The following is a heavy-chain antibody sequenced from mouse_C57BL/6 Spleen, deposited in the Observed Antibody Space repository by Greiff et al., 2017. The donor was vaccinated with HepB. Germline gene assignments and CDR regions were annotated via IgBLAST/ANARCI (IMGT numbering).Heavy chain of an antibody. CDR1: GFTFSSYG. D-gene: IGHD2-4*01. CDR3: ARRGYDYDYYAMDY. CDR2: ISSGGSYT. Sequence: EVKVVESGGDLVKPGGSLKLSCAASGFTFSSYGMSWVRQTPDKRLEWVATISSGGSYTYYPDSVKGRFTISRDNAKNTLYLQMSSLKSEDTAMYYCARRGYDYDYYAMDYWGQGTSVTVSS. J-gene: IGHJ4*01. V-gene: IGHV5-6*01.